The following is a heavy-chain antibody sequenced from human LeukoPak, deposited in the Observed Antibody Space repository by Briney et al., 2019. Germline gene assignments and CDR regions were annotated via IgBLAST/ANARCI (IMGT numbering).Heavy chain of an antibody. CDR3: ARWANLYSSNFFDY. Sequence: SETLSLTCTVSGGSISSYYWSWIRQPPGKGLEWIGYIYYSGSTNYNSSLKSRVTISVDTSKNQFSLKLSSVTAADTAVYYCARWANLYSSNFFDYWGQGTLVTVSS. CDR1: GGSISSYY. D-gene: IGHD6-13*01. CDR2: IYYSGST. J-gene: IGHJ4*02. V-gene: IGHV4-59*08.